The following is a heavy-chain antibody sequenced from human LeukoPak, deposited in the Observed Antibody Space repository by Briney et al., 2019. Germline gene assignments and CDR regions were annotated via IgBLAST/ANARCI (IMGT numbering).Heavy chain of an antibody. J-gene: IGHJ5*02. V-gene: IGHV3-21*01. CDR1: GFTFSSYS. Sequence: PGGSLRLSCAASGFTFSSYSMNWVRQAPGKGLEWVSSISSSSSYIYYADSVKGRFTIFRDNAKNSLYLQMNSLRAEDTAVYYCARDHRAMVRGALWFDPWGQGTLVTVSP. D-gene: IGHD3-10*01. CDR3: ARDHRAMVRGALWFDP. CDR2: ISSSSSYI.